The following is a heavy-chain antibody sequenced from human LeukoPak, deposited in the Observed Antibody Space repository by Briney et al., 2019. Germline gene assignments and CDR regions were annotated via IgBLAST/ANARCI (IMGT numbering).Heavy chain of an antibody. CDR3: ARVAGDHDAFDI. Sequence: GASVKVSCMSSGYTFTNFYMHWLRQAPGQGLEWMGLINPSGGSTSYAQKFQGRVTMTRDMSTSTVYMELSSLRSEDTAVYYCARVAGDHDAFDIWGQGTMVTVSS. CDR2: INPSGGST. V-gene: IGHV1-46*01. J-gene: IGHJ3*02. D-gene: IGHD6-19*01. CDR1: GYTFTNFY.